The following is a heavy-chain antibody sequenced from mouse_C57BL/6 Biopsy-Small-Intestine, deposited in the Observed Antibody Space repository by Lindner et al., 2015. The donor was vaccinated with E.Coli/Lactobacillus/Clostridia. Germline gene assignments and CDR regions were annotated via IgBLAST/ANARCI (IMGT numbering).Heavy chain of an antibody. CDR2: IYPRSGNT. CDR3: ARQDSSGYLKDY. CDR1: GYTFTTYG. Sequence: VQLQESGAELARPGASVKLSCKASGYTFTTYGISWVKQGIGQGLEWIGEIYPRSGNTYYNEKFKGKASLTADKSSSTAYMELRSLTSEDSAVYFCARQDSSGYLKDYWGQGTLVTVSA. J-gene: IGHJ3*01. D-gene: IGHD3-2*02. V-gene: IGHV1-81*01.